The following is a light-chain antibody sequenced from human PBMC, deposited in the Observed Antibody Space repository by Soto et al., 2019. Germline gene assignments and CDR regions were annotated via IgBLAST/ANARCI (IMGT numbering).Light chain of an antibody. CDR2: EVI. Sequence: SALTQPASVSGSPGQSITISCTGTSSDVGGYNFVSWYQHHPGTPPKLIIYEVIHRPSGVSKRFSGSKSAITASLTISGLQVEDEADYFCSSYSSTTTREVFGTGTKVTVL. J-gene: IGLJ1*01. CDR1: SSDVGGYNF. V-gene: IGLV2-14*01. CDR3: SSYSSTTTREV.